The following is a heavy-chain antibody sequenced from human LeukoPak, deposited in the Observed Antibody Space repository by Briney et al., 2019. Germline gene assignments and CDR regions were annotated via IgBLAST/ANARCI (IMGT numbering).Heavy chain of an antibody. D-gene: IGHD3-10*01. J-gene: IGHJ5*02. Sequence: SEPLSLTCTVSGGSIRSYWSWIRQPAGKGLEWIGRIYGSGSTDYNPSLKSRVTMSIDTSKNQFSLNLISVTAADTAVYYCARDSGTTGEVKFDPWGQGTLVTVSS. CDR1: GGSIRSY. CDR2: IYGSGST. V-gene: IGHV4-4*07. CDR3: ARDSGTTGEVKFDP.